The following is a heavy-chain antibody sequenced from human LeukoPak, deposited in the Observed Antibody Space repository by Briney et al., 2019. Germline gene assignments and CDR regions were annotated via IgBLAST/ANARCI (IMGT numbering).Heavy chain of an antibody. D-gene: IGHD4-11*01. J-gene: IGHJ3*02. CDR2: ISAYNGNT. Sequence: ASVKVSCKASGYTITSYGISWVRQAPGQGLEWMGWISAYNGNTNYAQKLQGRVTMTTDTSTSTAYMELRSLRSDDTAVYYCARENSRLDGDAFDIWGQGTMVTVSS. CDR1: GYTITSYG. CDR3: ARENSRLDGDAFDI. V-gene: IGHV1-18*01.